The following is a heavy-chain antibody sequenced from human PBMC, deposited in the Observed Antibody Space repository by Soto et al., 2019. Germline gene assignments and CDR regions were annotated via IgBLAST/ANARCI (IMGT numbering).Heavy chain of an antibody. V-gene: IGHV4-34*01. CDR2: SNHSGGT. CDR1: GGSFSDSF. Sequence: SETLSLTCAVHGGSFSDSFWSWIRQPPGKGLEWIGDSNHSGGTNYNPSLKSRVTISVDTSKNQFSLKLTSVTAADTAVYYCARGSTFRYSSGWYPLWGQGTLVTVSS. CDR3: ARGSTFRYSSGWYPL. D-gene: IGHD6-19*01. J-gene: IGHJ4*02.